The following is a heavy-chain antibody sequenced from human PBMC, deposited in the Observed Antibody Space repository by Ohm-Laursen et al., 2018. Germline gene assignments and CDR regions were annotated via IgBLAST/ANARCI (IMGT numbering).Heavy chain of an antibody. CDR3: ARYNMGSWFDP. Sequence: GTLSLTCTVSGGSISGYYWSWIRQTAGKGLEWIGRIHSSGSTNYNPSLQSRVTMSEDTSKNQFSLRLSSVTAADTAVYYCARYNMGSWFDPWGQGTLVTVSS. CDR2: IHSSGST. J-gene: IGHJ5*02. V-gene: IGHV4-4*07. CDR1: GGSISGYY. D-gene: IGHD1-14*01.